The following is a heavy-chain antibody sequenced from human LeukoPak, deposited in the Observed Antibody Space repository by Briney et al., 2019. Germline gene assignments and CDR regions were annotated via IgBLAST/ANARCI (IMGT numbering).Heavy chain of an antibody. Sequence: KPSETLSLTCAVYGGSFSGYYWSWIRQPPGKGLEWIGEINHSGSTNYNPSLKSRVTISVDTSKNQFSLKLSSVTAADTAVYYCARNVAVVVPAAMRRGIDPWGQGTLVTVSS. D-gene: IGHD2-2*01. CDR2: INHSGST. J-gene: IGHJ5*02. V-gene: IGHV4-34*01. CDR1: GGSFSGYY. CDR3: ARNVAVVVPAAMRRGIDP.